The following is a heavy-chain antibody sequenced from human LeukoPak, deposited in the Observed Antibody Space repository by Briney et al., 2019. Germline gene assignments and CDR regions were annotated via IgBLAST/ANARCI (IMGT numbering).Heavy chain of an antibody. J-gene: IGHJ4*02. Sequence: SETLSLTCAVFGGSFSGYFWSWIRQPPGKGLEWIGEINESGSTNYNPSLKSRVTISIDTSKNHFSLKLSSVTAADTAIYYCARLRSGGQVAGVLFDSWGQGTLVTVSS. CDR1: GGSFSGYF. V-gene: IGHV4-34*01. CDR3: ARLRSGGQVAGVLFDS. D-gene: IGHD6-19*01. CDR2: INESGST.